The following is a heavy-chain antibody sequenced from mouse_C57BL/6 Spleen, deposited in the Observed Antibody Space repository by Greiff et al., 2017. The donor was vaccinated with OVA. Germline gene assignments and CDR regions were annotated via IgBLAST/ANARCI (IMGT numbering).Heavy chain of an antibody. D-gene: IGHD2-1*01. CDR1: GFSFNTYA. CDR3: VRRGYGNYVGYAMDY. CDR2: IRSKSNNYAT. J-gene: IGHJ4*01. V-gene: IGHV10-1*01. Sequence: EVKLMESGGGLVQPKGSLKLSCAASGFSFNTYAMNWVRQAPGKGLEWVARIRSKSNNYATYYADSVKDRFTISRDDSESMLYLQMNNLKTEDTAMYYCVRRGYGNYVGYAMDYWGQGTSVTVSS.